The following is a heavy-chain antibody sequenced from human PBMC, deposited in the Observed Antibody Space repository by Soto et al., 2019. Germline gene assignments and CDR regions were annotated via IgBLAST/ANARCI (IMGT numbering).Heavy chain of an antibody. CDR1: GFTFNKYI. J-gene: IGHJ4*02. CDR3: AIGSPYDKTAFGY. CDR2: IAGSGGTT. D-gene: IGHD3-3*01. Sequence: HPGGSLRLSCAGSGFTFNKYIMRWFRQAPGKGLEWVSSIAGSGGTTWNADSAKGRFTPSRDNSKNTLYLQMNSLRAEDTAVYYCAIGSPYDKTAFGYWGRGTLVTVSS. V-gene: IGHV3-23*01.